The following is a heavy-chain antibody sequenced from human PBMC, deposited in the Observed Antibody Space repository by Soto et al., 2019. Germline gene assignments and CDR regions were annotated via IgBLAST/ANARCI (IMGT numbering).Heavy chain of an antibody. CDR3: AKSPPRSYTPRPGPRSPEKGMDV. J-gene: IGHJ6*02. V-gene: IGHV3-23*01. CDR1: GFTFSSYA. CDR2: ISGSGGST. D-gene: IGHD1-26*01. Sequence: PGGSLRLSCAASGFTFSSYAMSWVRQAPGKGLEWVSAISGSGGSTYYADSVKGRFTISRDNSKNTLYLQMNSLRAEDTAVYYCAKSPPRSYTPRPGPRSPEKGMDVWGQGTTVTVYS.